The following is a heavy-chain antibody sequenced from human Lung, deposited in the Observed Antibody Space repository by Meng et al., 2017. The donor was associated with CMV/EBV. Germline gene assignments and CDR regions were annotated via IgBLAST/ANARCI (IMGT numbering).Heavy chain of an antibody. D-gene: IGHD2-2*01. J-gene: IGHJ3*02. V-gene: IGHV3-33*06. CDR1: GFTFSSYG. Sequence: GESLKISCAASGFTFSSYGMHWVRQAPGKGLEWVVVIWYDGSNKYYADSVKGRFTISRDNSKNTLYLQMNSLRAEDTAVYYCAKDEFRYCSSTSCLDAFDIWGQGTXVTVSS. CDR3: AKDEFRYCSSTSCLDAFDI. CDR2: IWYDGSNK.